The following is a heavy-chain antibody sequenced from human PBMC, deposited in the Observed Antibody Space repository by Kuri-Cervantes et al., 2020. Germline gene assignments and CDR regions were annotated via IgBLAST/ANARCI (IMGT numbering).Heavy chain of an antibody. CDR1: GGSISSYY. V-gene: IGHV4-59*01. CDR2: IYYSGST. D-gene: IGHD3-10*01. J-gene: IGHJ4*02. Sequence: GSLRLSCTVSGGSISSYYWSWIRQPPGKGLEWIGYIYYSGSTNYNPSLKSRVTISVDTSKNQFSLKLSSVTAADTAVYYCARDPMVRGGGLDYWGQGTLVTVSS. CDR3: ARDPMVRGGGLDY.